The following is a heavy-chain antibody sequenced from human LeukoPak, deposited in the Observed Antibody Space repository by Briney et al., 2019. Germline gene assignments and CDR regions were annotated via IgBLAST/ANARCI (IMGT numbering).Heavy chain of an antibody. CDR3: ARVFRYWFDP. CDR2: INHSGST. Sequence: SETLSLTCAVYGGSFSGYYWSWIRQPPGKGLEWIGEINHSGSTNYNPSLKSRVTISVDTSKNQFSLKLSSVTAADTAVYYWARVFRYWFDPWGQGTLVTVSS. CDR1: GGSFSGYY. V-gene: IGHV4-34*01. D-gene: IGHD3-10*01. J-gene: IGHJ5*02.